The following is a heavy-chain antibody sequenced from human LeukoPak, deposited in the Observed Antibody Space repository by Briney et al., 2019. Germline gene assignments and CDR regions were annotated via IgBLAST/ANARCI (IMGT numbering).Heavy chain of an antibody. CDR2: IYYSGST. CDR3: ARSGEWLVPDY. J-gene: IGHJ4*02. V-gene: IGHV4-59*01. D-gene: IGHD6-19*01. Sequence: SETLSLTCTVSGGSISSYYWSWIRQPPGQGLEWGGYIYYSGSTNYNPSLKSRVTISVDTSKNQFSLKLSSVTAADTAVYYCARSGEWLVPDYWGQGTLVTVSS. CDR1: GGSISSYY.